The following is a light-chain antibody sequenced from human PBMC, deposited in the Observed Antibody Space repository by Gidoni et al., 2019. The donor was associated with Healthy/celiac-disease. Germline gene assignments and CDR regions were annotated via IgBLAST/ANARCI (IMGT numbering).Light chain of an antibody. CDR1: QSISSY. J-gene: IGKJ3*01. V-gene: IGKV1-39*01. CDR3: QQSYGTPPT. Sequence: DIQMTPSPSSLSASVGDRVTITCRASQSISSYLNWYQQKPGKAPKLLIYAASSLQSGVPSRFSGSGSGTDFTLTISSLQPEDFATYYCQQSYGTPPTFGPGTKVDIK. CDR2: AAS.